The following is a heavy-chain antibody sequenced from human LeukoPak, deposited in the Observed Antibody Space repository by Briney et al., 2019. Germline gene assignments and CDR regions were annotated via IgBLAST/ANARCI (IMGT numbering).Heavy chain of an antibody. CDR3: ARVPGCSSTSCYTGIWFDP. Sequence: GGSLRLSCAASGFTFSDYYMSWIRQAPGKGLEWVSYISSSGSTIYYADSVKGRFTISRVNAKNSLYLQMNSLRAEDTAVYYCARVPGCSSTSCYTGIWFDPWGQGTLVTVSS. D-gene: IGHD2-2*02. CDR1: GFTFSDYY. J-gene: IGHJ5*02. V-gene: IGHV3-11*01. CDR2: ISSSGSTI.